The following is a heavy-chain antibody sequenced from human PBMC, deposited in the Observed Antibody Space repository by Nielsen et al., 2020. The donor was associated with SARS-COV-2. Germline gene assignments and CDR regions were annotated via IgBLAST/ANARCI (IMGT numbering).Heavy chain of an antibody. J-gene: IGHJ4*02. D-gene: IGHD6-13*01. CDR3: ARDRWQQLVPTY. CDR1: GGSFSGYY. Sequence: SETLSLTCAVYGGSFSGYYWSWIRQPPGKGLEWIGYIYYSGSTNYNPSLRSRVTILVDTSKNHFSLKLTSVTAADTAVYYCARDRWQQLVPTYWGQGTLVTVSS. CDR2: IYYSGST. V-gene: IGHV4-59*01.